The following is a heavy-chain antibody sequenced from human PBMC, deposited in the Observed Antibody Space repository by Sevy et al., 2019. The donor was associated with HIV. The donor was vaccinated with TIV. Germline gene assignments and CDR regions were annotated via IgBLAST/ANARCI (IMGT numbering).Heavy chain of an antibody. Sequence: GGSLRLSCAASGFTFDDYAMHWVRQAPGKGLEWVSGISWNSGSIGYADSVKGRFTISRDNAKNSLYLQMNSLRAEETALYYCAKDLGGTMVRGVIVEPGPFDYWGQGTLVTVSS. J-gene: IGHJ4*02. D-gene: IGHD3-10*01. CDR3: AKDLGGTMVRGVIVEPGPFDY. CDR1: GFTFDDYA. CDR2: ISWNSGSI. V-gene: IGHV3-9*01.